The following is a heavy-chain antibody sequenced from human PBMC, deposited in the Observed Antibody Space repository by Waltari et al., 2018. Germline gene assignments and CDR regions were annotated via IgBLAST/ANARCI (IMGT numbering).Heavy chain of an antibody. D-gene: IGHD2-2*02. Sequence: QEQLVESGGGVVQPGRSLRLSCAASGFSFNNHAMHCVRQAQGKGLEWVTIISYDGKKNYYADSVKGRFTISRDNSKNSLYLQMNSLRVEDTAVYYCVRDIAIEDVWYFDLWGRGTLVTVSS. J-gene: IGHJ2*01. CDR3: VRDIAIEDVWYFDL. V-gene: IGHV3-30*04. CDR2: ISYDGKKN. CDR1: GFSFNNHA.